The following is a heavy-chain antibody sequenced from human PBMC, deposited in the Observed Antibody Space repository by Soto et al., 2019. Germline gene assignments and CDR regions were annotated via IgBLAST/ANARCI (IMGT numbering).Heavy chain of an antibody. CDR2: IIPIFGTA. Sequence: SVKVSCKASGGTFSSYAISWVRQAPGQGLEWMGGIIPIFGTANYAQKFQGRVTITADKSTSTAYMELSSLRSEDTAVYYCARVSDTYNYGSGSYDPSSYGIDVWGRGTTVTVSS. CDR3: ARVSDTYNYGSGSYDPSSYGIDV. CDR1: GGTFSSYA. V-gene: IGHV1-69*06. J-gene: IGHJ6*02. D-gene: IGHD3-10*01.